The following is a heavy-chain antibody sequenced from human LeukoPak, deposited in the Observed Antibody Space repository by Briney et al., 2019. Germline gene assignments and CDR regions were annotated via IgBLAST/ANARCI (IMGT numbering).Heavy chain of an antibody. Sequence: SETLSLTCTVSGGSISSSSYDWGWIRQPPGKGLEWIGSIYYSGSTYYNPSLKSRVTISVDTSKNQFSLKLSSVTAADTAVYYCARQNIGVSGFDYLGQGTLVTVSS. J-gene: IGHJ4*02. V-gene: IGHV4-39*01. CDR1: GGSISSSSYD. D-gene: IGHD3-10*01. CDR2: IYYSGST. CDR3: ARQNIGVSGFDY.